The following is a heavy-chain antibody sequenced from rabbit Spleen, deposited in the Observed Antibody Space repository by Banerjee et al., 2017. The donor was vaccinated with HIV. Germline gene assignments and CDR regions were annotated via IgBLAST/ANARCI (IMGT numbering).Heavy chain of an antibody. CDR1: GFDFSNYG. V-gene: IGHV1S45*01. Sequence: QEQLKETGGGLVQPGGSLTLTCKASGFDFSNYGVSWVRQAPGKGLEWIACISDRSGRTDYATWAKGRFTISKTSSTTVTLQMTSLTAADTATYFCARDQAGDADYGPYYLNLWGQGTLVTVS. D-gene: IGHD2-1*01. CDR3: ARDQAGDADYGPYYLNL. J-gene: IGHJ4*01. CDR2: ISDRSGRT.